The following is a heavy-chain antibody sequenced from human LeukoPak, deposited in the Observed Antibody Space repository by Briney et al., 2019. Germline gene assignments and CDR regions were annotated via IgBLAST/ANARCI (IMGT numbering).Heavy chain of an antibody. CDR1: GFTFSSYS. V-gene: IGHV3-21*01. Sequence: GGSLRLSCAASGFTFSSYSMNWVRQAPGKGLEWVSSISSSSSYIYYADSVKGRFTISRDNAKKSLYLQMNSLRGEDTAVYYCARDAAYGYDRFDYWGQGTQVTVSS. D-gene: IGHD5-18*01. J-gene: IGHJ4*02. CDR2: ISSSSSYI. CDR3: ARDAAYGYDRFDY.